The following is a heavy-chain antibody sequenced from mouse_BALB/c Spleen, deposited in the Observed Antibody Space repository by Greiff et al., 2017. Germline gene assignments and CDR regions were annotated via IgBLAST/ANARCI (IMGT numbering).Heavy chain of an antibody. CDR1: GFTFSSYT. CDR3: TREITTVVAPHFDY. D-gene: IGHD1-1*01. CDR2: ISSGGSYT. Sequence: DVMLVESGGGLVKPGGSLKLSCAASGFTFSSYTMSWVRQTPEKRLEWVATISSGGSYTYYPDSVKGRFTISRDNAKNTLYLQMSSLKSEDTAMYYCTREITTVVAPHFDYWGQGTTLTVSS. J-gene: IGHJ2*01. V-gene: IGHV5-6-4*01.